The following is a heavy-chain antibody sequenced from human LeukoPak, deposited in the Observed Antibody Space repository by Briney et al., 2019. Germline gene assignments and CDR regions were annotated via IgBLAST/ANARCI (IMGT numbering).Heavy chain of an antibody. J-gene: IGHJ4*02. V-gene: IGHV4-61*02. CDR3: ARGDDIVLFDY. Sequence: SQTLSLTCTVSGGSISSGSYYWSWIRQPAGKGLEWIGRIYTSGSTNYNPSLKSRVTISVDTSKNQFSLKLSSVTAADTAVYYCARGDDIVLFDYWGQGTLVTVSS. CDR1: GGSISSGSYY. CDR2: IYTSGST. D-gene: IGHD2-15*01.